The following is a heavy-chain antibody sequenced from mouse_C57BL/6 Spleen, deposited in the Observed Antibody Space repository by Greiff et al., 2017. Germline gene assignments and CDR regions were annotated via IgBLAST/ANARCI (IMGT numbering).Heavy chain of an antibody. CDR3: ARDYYGSSGH. CDR2: ISYDGSN. CDR1: GYSITSGYY. V-gene: IGHV3-6*01. D-gene: IGHD1-1*01. Sequence: EVHLVESGPGLVKPSQSLSLTCSVTGYSITSGYYWNWIRQFPGNKLEWMGYISYDGSNNYNPSLKNRISITRDTSKNQFFLKLNSVTTEDTATYYCARDYYGSSGHWGQGTTLTVSS. J-gene: IGHJ2*01.